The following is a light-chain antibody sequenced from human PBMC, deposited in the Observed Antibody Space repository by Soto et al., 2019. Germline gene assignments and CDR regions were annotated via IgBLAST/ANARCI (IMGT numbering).Light chain of an antibody. J-gene: IGLJ3*02. CDR2: GVT. Sequence: QSVLTQPASVSGSPGQSITISCTGTSRDVGGYNYVSWYQQHPGKAPKLVIYGVTYRPSGVSARFSGSKFQNTASLTISGLQAEDEADYYCSSFRTGSVVLFGGGTKLTVL. CDR3: SSFRTGSVVL. CDR1: SRDVGGYNY. V-gene: IGLV2-14*01.